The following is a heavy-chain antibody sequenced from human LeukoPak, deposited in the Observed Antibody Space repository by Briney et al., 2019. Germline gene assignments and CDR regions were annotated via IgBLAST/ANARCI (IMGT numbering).Heavy chain of an antibody. J-gene: IGHJ4*02. CDR2: IYSSGST. CDR3: AREHMVRGVINR. V-gene: IGHV4-4*07. D-gene: IGHD3-10*01. Sequence: SETLSLTCTVSGGSISNYYWSWIRQPAGKRLEWLGRIYSSGSTNYNPSPESRVTVSVDTSKNQFSLKLSSVTAADTAVYYCAREHMVRGVINRWGQGALVTVSP. CDR1: GGSISNYY.